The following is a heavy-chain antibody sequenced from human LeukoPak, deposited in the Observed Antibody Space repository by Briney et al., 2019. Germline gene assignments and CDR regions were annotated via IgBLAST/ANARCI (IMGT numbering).Heavy chain of an antibody. CDR1: GFTFSSYS. V-gene: IGHV3-21*01. CDR3: ARVLEAASFDY. Sequence: GGSLGLSCAASGFTFSSYSMNWVRQAPGKGLEWVSSISSSSSHVYYADSVKGRFTMSRDNAKTSLYLQMNSLRADDTAVYYCARVLEAASFDYWGQGSPVTVSS. D-gene: IGHD6-13*01. J-gene: IGHJ4*02. CDR2: ISSSSSHV.